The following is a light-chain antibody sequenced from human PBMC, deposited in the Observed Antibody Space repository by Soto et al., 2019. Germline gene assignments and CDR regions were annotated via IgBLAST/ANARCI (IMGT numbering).Light chain of an antibody. CDR1: QSVSSY. CDR2: DAS. CDR3: QHYNSYSEA. Sequence: EIVLTQSPATLSLSPGERATLSCRASQSVSSYLAWYQQKPGQAPRLLIYDASNRATGIPARFSSSGSGTEFTLTISSLQPDDFATYYCQHYNSYSEAFGQVTKVDIK. J-gene: IGKJ1*01. V-gene: IGKV3-11*01.